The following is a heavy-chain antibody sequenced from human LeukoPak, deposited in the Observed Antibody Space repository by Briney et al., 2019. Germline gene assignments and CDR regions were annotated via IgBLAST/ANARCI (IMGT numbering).Heavy chain of an antibody. D-gene: IGHD3-16*02. Sequence: SEALSLTCAVYGGSFSGHYWSWIRQPPGKGLEWIGEINHSGSTNYNPSLKSRVSISVDTSKNQFSLKLNSVTAADTAVYYCARDPGSYDYVWGSYRSDGFDVWGQGTMVTVSS. CDR3: ARDPGSYDYVWGSYRSDGFDV. J-gene: IGHJ3*01. V-gene: IGHV4-34*01. CDR2: INHSGST. CDR1: GGSFSGHY.